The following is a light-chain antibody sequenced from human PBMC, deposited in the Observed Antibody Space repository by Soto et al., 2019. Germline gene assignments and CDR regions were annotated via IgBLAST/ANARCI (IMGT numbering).Light chain of an antibody. CDR2: EIR. J-gene: IGLJ2*01. Sequence: QSVLTQPASVSGSPGQSITISCTGSTSDIGYYNYVSWYQQHPDKAPKLLIYEIRNRPLGVSNRFSGSKSGNTASLTISGLQAEDEADYYCASYSSSGTLVVFGGGTQLTVL. CDR1: TSDIGYYNY. CDR3: ASYSSSGTLVV. V-gene: IGLV2-14*01.